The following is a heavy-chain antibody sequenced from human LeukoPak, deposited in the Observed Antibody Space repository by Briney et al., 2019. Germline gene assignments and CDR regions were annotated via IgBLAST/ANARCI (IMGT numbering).Heavy chain of an antibody. CDR1: GFTFGDYA. CDR2: IKSKTDGGTT. V-gene: IGHV3-15*01. D-gene: IGHD1-26*01. CDR3: TTVSAVGALDY. Sequence: GGSLRLSCTASGFTFGDYAMSWVRQAPGKGLEWVGRIKSKTDGGTTDYAAPVKGRFTISRDDSKNTLYLQMNSLKTEDTAVYYCTTVSAVGALDYWGQGTLVTVSS. J-gene: IGHJ4*02.